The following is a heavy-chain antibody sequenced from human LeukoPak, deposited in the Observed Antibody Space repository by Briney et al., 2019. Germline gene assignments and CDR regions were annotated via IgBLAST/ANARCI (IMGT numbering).Heavy chain of an antibody. CDR2: ISYDGSNK. CDR1: GFTFSSYA. Sequence: GRSLRLSCAASGFTFSSYAMHWVRQAPGKGLEWVAVISYDGSNKYYADSVKGRFTISRDNAKNSLYLQMNSLRAEDTAVYYCAKITGYPYYYYMDVWGKGTTVTISS. CDR3: AKITGYPYYYYMDV. D-gene: IGHD3-16*01. J-gene: IGHJ6*03. V-gene: IGHV3-30*04.